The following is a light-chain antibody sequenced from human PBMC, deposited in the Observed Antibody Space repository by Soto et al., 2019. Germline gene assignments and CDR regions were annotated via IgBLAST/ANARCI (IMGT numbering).Light chain of an antibody. V-gene: IGLV2-14*01. Sequence: QSALTQPASVSGSPGQSITISCTGTSSDVGGYNYVSWYQQHPGKAPKLLIYEVSNRPSGVSNRFSGSKSGNTASLTISGLQAEDEADYYCSSYTISSTLLVFGGVTKLTVL. CDR1: SSDVGGYNY. CDR2: EVS. CDR3: SSYTISSTLLV. J-gene: IGLJ2*01.